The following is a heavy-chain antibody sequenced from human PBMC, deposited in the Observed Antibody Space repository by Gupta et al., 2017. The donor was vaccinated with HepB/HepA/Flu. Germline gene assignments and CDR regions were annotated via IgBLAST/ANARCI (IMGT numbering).Heavy chain of an antibody. CDR2: IYISGTT. V-gene: IGHV4-4*07. CDR1: SYY. Sequence: SYYWSWIRQSAGKGLEWIGRIYISGTTDYNPSRKRRATMSVETSKNQFSLKLSSVTAADTAVDYCARAGNLFESLYNYGMGVGGKGTTVTVSS. D-gene: IGHD2/OR15-2a*01. J-gene: IGHJ6*04. CDR3: ARAGNLFESLYNYGMGV.